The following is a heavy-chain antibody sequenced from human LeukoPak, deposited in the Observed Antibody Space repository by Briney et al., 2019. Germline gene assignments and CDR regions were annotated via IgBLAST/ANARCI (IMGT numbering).Heavy chain of an antibody. J-gene: IGHJ4*02. V-gene: IGHV3-23*01. CDR3: AKDEGYCSSTSCYGFLDY. CDR2: ISGSGGST. D-gene: IGHD2-2*01. CDR1: GFTFSSYA. Sequence: GSLRLSCAASGFTFSSYAMSWVRQAPGKGLEWVSAISGSGGSTYYADSVKGRFTISRDNSKNTLYLQMNSLRAEDTAVYYCAKDEGYCSSTSCYGFLDYWGQGTLVTVSS.